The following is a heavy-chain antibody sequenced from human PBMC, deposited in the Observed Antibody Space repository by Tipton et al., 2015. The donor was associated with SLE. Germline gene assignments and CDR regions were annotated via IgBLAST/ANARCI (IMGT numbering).Heavy chain of an antibody. D-gene: IGHD6-13*01. CDR1: GFTFSSYA. Sequence: SLRLSCAASGFTFSSYAMSWVRQAPGKGLELVSAICGSGGSTYYAYPVKGRFTIFRDNSKNTLYLQMNSRRAEDTAVYYCARLVEGYSSSWWKAVDIWGQRTMVTVSS. CDR3: ARLVEGYSSSWWKAVDI. J-gene: IGHJ3*02. CDR2: ICGSGGST. V-gene: IGHV3-23*01.